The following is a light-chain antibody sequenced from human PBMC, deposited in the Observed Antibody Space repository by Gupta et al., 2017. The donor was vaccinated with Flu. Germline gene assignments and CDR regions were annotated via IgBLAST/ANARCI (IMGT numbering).Light chain of an antibody. J-gene: IGLJ2*01. Sequence: QSALTQPASVSGSPGQSITISCPGTSSDVGGYNYVSWYQQHPGKAPKLMIYEVSYRPSGVSTRFFGSKSGNTASLTISGLQAEDEADYYCSSYTSSSTLTVFGGGTKLTVL. V-gene: IGLV2-14*01. CDR2: EVS. CDR3: SSYTSSSTLTV. CDR1: SSDVGGYNY.